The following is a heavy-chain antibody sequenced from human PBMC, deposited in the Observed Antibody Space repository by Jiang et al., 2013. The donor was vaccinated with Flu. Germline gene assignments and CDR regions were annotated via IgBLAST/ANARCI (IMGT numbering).Heavy chain of an antibody. CDR3: ARTHRTWLAFDF. V-gene: IGHV4-31*11. CDR1: GGDVTTAGYF. J-gene: IGHJ4*02. Sequence: GPGLVKPSQTLSLTCAISGGDVTTAGYFWSWIRQHPEKGLEWIAYIHYSGTTSYNPSLKSRAAISVDTSQNNFSLRLSSVTAADTAVYYCARTHRTWLAFDFWGQGNPGRRRL. CDR2: IHYSGTT. D-gene: IGHD6-19*01.